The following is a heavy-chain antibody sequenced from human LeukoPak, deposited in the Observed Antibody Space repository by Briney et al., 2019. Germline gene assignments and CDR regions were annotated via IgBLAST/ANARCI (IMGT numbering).Heavy chain of an antibody. J-gene: IGHJ4*02. CDR2: INPNSGNT. V-gene: IGHV1-18*04. Sequence: GASVKVSCKASGYTFTGYYMHWVRQAPGQGLEWMGWINPNSGNTNYAQKLQGRVTMTTDTSTSTAYMELRSLRSDDTAVYYCARDPSLRYSSGWPIDYWGQGTLVTVSS. CDR1: GYTFTGYY. CDR3: ARDPSLRYSSGWPIDY. D-gene: IGHD6-19*01.